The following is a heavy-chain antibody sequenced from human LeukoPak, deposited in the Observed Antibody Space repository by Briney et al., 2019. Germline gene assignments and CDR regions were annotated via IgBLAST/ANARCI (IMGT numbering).Heavy chain of an antibody. D-gene: IGHD1-26*01. CDR3: AREISVGASYYFDY. V-gene: IGHV3-66*01. J-gene: IGHJ4*02. CDR2: IYSCGST. CDR1: GFTVSSNY. Sequence: GGSLRLSCAASGFTVSSNYMSWVRQAPGKGLEWVSVIYSCGSTYYADSVKGRFAISRDNSKNTLYLQMNSLRAEDTAVYYCAREISVGASYYFDYWGQGTLVTVSS.